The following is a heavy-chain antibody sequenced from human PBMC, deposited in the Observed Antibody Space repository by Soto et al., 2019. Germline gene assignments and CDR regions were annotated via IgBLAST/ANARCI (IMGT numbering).Heavy chain of an antibody. CDR1: GFTFSSYA. Sequence: GGSLRLSCAASGFTFSSYAMYWVRQAPGKGLEWVAVISYDGSNKYYADSVKGRFTISRDNSKNTLYLQMNSLRAEDTAVYYCARVGPHSRYGDFDAFDIWGQGTMVTVSS. CDR3: ARVGPHSRYGDFDAFDI. J-gene: IGHJ3*02. CDR2: ISYDGSNK. D-gene: IGHD4-17*01. V-gene: IGHV3-30-3*01.